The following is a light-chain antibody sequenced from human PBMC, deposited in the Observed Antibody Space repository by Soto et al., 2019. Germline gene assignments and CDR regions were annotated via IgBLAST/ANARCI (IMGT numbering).Light chain of an antibody. Sequence: DIQMTQSPSTLSASVGERVTITCRASQSISGWLAWYQQKPGKAPKLLIYKASSLESGVPSRFSGSGSGTEFTLTISSLQPDDFATDYCQQYNNYGSWTFGQGTKVEIK. CDR3: QQYNNYGSWT. J-gene: IGKJ1*01. CDR2: KAS. V-gene: IGKV1-5*03. CDR1: QSISGW.